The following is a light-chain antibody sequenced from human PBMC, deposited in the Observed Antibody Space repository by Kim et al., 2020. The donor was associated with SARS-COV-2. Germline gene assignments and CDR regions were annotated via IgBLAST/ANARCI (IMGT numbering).Light chain of an antibody. Sequence: PGQTASITCSVDKLGDKYACWYQQKPGQSPVLVIYQDSKRPSGIPERFSGSNSGNTATLTISGTQAMDEADYYCQAWDSSTREVVFGGGTQLTVL. CDR1: KLGDKY. CDR3: QAWDSSTREVV. V-gene: IGLV3-1*01. J-gene: IGLJ2*01. CDR2: QDS.